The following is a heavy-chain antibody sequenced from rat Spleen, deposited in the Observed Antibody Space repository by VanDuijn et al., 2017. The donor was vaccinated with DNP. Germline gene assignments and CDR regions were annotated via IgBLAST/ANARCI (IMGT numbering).Heavy chain of an antibody. Sequence: EVQLVESGGGLVQPGRSLKLSCVASGFTFNNYWMTWIRQAPGKGLEWIGQINKDSNTINYTPSLEDKFTISRDNAQNTLYLQMNKLGSEDTAIYYCAKGPNYGGYSDYFDYWGQGVMVTVSS. CDR1: GFTFNNYW. CDR3: AKGPNYGGYSDYFDY. CDR2: INKDSNTI. V-gene: IGHV4-2*01. D-gene: IGHD1-11*01. J-gene: IGHJ2*01.